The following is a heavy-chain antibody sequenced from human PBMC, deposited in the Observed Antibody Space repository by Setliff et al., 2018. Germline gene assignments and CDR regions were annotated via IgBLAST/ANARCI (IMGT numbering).Heavy chain of an antibody. CDR3: AKGEEPIMVVTSLDY. V-gene: IGHV3-43D*03. CDR1: GFTFDEYA. D-gene: IGHD2-21*02. CDR2: ISWGGGST. J-gene: IGHJ4*02. Sequence: GGSLRLSCAASGFTFDEYAMHWVRQAPGKGLEWVSLISWGGGSTYYADSVKGRFTISRDNSKNSLHLHMNSLRTEDTAFYFCAKGEEPIMVVTSLDYWGQGTLVTVSS.